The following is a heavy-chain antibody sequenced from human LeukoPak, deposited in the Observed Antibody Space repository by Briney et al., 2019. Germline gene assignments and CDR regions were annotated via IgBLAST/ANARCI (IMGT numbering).Heavy chain of an antibody. Sequence: GDSLRLSCVVSGFTFSNFAMSWVRQAPGKGLEWVSSISGSGGRTHYADAVKGRFIISRDNSKNTLYLQMNSLKTEDTAVYYCTRGRDWNDGPPLYWGQGTLVTVSS. CDR2: ISGSGGRT. D-gene: IGHD1-1*01. V-gene: IGHV3-23*01. J-gene: IGHJ4*02. CDR3: TRGRDWNDGPPLY. CDR1: GFTFSNFA.